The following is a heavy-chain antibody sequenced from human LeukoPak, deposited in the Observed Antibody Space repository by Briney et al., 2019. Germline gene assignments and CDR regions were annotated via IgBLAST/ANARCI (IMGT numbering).Heavy chain of an antibody. D-gene: IGHD3-22*01. CDR3: ARELPQPDYYDSSGYSYYYYYMDV. CDR1: GFTFSSYS. Sequence: PGGSLRLSCAASGFTFSSYSMNWVRQAPGKGLEWVSYISSSSSTIYYADSVKGRFTISRDNAKNSLYLQMNSLRAEDTAVYYCARELPQPDYYDSSGYSYYYYYMDVWGKGTTVTVSS. J-gene: IGHJ6*03. V-gene: IGHV3-48*04. CDR2: ISSSSSTI.